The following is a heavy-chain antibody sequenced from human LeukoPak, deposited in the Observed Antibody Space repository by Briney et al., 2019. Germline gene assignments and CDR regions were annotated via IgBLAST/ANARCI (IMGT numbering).Heavy chain of an antibody. Sequence: ASVKVSCKASGYTFTGYYMHWVRQAPGQGLEWMGWINPNSGGTNYAQKFQGRVTMTRDTSISTAYMELSRLRSDDTAVYYCARGMTYYYDSSGYWGFDYWGQGTLVTVSS. J-gene: IGHJ4*02. CDR3: ARGMTYYYDSSGYWGFDY. CDR1: GYTFTGYY. D-gene: IGHD3-22*01. V-gene: IGHV1-2*02. CDR2: INPNSGGT.